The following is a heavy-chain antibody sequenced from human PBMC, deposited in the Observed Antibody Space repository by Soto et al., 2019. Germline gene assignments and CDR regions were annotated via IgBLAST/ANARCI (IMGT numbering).Heavy chain of an antibody. CDR2: IYYSGST. Sequence: SETLSLTCTVSGGSISSYYWSWIRQPPGKGLEWIGYIYYSGSTNYNPSLKSRVTISVDTSKNQFSLKLSSVTAADTAVYYRERVSTVTTIEMXVWGKGTPVTLPS. D-gene: IGHD4-17*01. V-gene: IGHV4-59*01. CDR1: GGSISSYY. J-gene: IGHJ6*04. CDR3: ERVSTVTTIEMXV.